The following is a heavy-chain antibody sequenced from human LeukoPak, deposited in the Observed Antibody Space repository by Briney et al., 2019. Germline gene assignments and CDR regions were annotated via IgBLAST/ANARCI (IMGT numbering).Heavy chain of an antibody. J-gene: IGHJ6*02. D-gene: IGHD3-22*01. CDR1: GFTFSSYA. Sequence: GGSLRLSCAASGFTFSSYAMSWVRQAPGKGLEWVSAISGSGGSTYYADSVKGRFTISRDNSKNTLYLQMNSLRAEDTAVYYCASLRYYYDSSGAHTYYYYYGMDVWGQGTTVTVSS. CDR3: ASLRYYYDSSGAHTYYYYYGMDV. CDR2: ISGSGGST. V-gene: IGHV3-23*01.